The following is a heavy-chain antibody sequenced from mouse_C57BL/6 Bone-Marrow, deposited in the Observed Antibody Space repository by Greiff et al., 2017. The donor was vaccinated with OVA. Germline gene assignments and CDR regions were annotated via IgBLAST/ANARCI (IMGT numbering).Heavy chain of an antibody. CDR3: ARRPYGYAWFAY. CDR1: GYTFTSYW. V-gene: IGHV1-52*01. Sequence: QVQLQQPGAELVRPGSSVQLSCKASGYTFTSYWMHWVKQRPIQGLEWIGNIDPSDSETHYNQKFKDKATLTVDKSSSTAYMQLSSLTSEDSAVYYCARRPYGYAWFAYWGQGTLVTVSA. D-gene: IGHD2-2*01. CDR2: IDPSDSET. J-gene: IGHJ3*01.